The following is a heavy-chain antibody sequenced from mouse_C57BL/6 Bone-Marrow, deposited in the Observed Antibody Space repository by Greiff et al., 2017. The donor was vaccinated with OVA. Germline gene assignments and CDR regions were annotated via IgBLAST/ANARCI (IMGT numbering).Heavy chain of an antibody. CDR3: AKDADYGNYYAMDY. CDR2: SRNKANDYTT. D-gene: IGHD2-1*01. V-gene: IGHV7-1*01. J-gene: IGHJ4*01. CDR1: GFTFSDFY. Sequence: EVNVVESGGGLVQSGRSLRLSCATSGFTFSDFYMEWVRQAPGKGLEWIAASRNKANDYTTEYSASVKGRFIVSRDTSQSILYLQMNALRAEDTAIYYCAKDADYGNYYAMDYWGQGTSVTVSS.